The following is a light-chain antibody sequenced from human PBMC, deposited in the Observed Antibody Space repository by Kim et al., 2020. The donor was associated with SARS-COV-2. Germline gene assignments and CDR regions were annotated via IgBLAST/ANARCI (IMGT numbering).Light chain of an antibody. V-gene: IGLV3-21*04. CDR2: YDS. CDR3: QVWDSRSDHPV. CDR1: NIGSKG. Sequence: SYELTQPPSVSVAPGKTARITCGGNNIGSKGVHWYQQKPGQAPVLVIYYDSDRPSGIPERFSGSNSGNTATLTISRVEAGDEADYYCQVWDSRSDHPVFG. J-gene: IGLJ2*01.